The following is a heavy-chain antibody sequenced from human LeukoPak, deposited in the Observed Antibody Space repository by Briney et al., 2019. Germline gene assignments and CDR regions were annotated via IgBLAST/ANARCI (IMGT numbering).Heavy chain of an antibody. D-gene: IGHD3-16*01. V-gene: IGHV3-7*01. CDR3: ARDVMARMGWLDP. CDR1: GFTFSSYW. CDR2: IKRDGSEK. J-gene: IGHJ5*02. Sequence: GGSLRLSCAASGFTFSSYWMSWVRQAPGKGLEWVANIKRDGSEKYYVDSVKGRFTISRDNAKNSLYLQMNSLRDEDTAVYFCARDVMARMGWLDPWGQGTRVTVSS.